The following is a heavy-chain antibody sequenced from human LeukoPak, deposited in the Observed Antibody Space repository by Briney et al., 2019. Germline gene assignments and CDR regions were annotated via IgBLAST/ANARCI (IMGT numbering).Heavy chain of an antibody. CDR2: ISGSGGTT. D-gene: IGHD6-13*01. CDR3: AKEEAFSSSWTDY. J-gene: IGHJ4*02. Sequence: GGSLRLSCAASGFTFSSYAMSWLRQAPGKGLEWVSTISGSGGTTYYADSVRGRFTISRDNSKNTLYLQMNTLRAEDTAVYYCAKEEAFSSSWTDYWGQGTLVTVSS. V-gene: IGHV3-23*01. CDR1: GFTFSSYA.